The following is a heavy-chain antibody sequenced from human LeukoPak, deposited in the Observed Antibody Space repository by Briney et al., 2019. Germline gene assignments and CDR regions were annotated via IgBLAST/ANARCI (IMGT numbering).Heavy chain of an antibody. D-gene: IGHD2-15*01. Sequence: PGGSLRLSCAASGFTFSNYAMSWVRQAPGKGLEWVSAISGSGDSTYYADSVKGRFTISRDNSKNTLYLQMNSLRAEDTAVYYCAKDRWGSGGSGGGDYWGQGTLVTVSS. V-gene: IGHV3-23*01. CDR2: ISGSGDST. J-gene: IGHJ4*02. CDR1: GFTFSNYA. CDR3: AKDRWGSGGSGGGDY.